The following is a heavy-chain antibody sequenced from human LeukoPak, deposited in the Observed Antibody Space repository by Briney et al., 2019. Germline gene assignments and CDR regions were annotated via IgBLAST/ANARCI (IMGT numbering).Heavy chain of an antibody. CDR3: ARDLSPTVTIYGMDV. CDR1: GYTFTGYY. D-gene: IGHD4-17*01. V-gene: IGHV1-2*02. CDR2: INPNSGGT. J-gene: IGHJ6*02. Sequence: EASVKVSCKASGYTFTGYYMHWVRQAPGQGLEWMGWINPNSGGTNYAQKFQGRVTMTRDTSISTAYMELSRLRSDDTAVYYCARDLSPTVTIYGMDVCGQGTTVTVSS.